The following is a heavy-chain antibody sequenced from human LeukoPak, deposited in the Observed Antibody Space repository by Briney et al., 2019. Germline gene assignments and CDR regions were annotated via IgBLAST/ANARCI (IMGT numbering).Heavy chain of an antibody. J-gene: IGHJ6*03. V-gene: IGHV3-7*01. D-gene: IGHD5-18*01. Sequence: QTGGSLRLSCAASGFTFSSYWMSWVRQAPGKGLEWVANIKQDGSEKYYVDSVKGRFTISRDNAKNSLYLQMNSLRAEDTAVYYCAREYSYGQLTYYYYYYYMDVWGKGTTVTVSS. CDR2: IKQDGSEK. CDR1: GFTFSSYW. CDR3: AREYSYGQLTYYYYYYYMDV.